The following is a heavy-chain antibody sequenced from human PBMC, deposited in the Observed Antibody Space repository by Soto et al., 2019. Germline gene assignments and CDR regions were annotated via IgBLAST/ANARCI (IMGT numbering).Heavy chain of an antibody. D-gene: IGHD4-4*01. V-gene: IGHV3-30*18. CDR2: ISYDGSNK. Sequence: GGSLRLSCAASGFTFSSYGMHWVRQAPGKGLEWVAVISYDGSNKYYADSVKGRFTISRDNSKNTLYLQMNSLRAEDTAVYYCAKAFFPRDYSNYGPDYWGQGTLVTVSS. J-gene: IGHJ4*02. CDR1: GFTFSSYG. CDR3: AKAFFPRDYSNYGPDY.